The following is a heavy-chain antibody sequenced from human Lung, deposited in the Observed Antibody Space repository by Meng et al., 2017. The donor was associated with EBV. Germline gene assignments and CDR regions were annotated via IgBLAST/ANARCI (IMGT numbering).Heavy chain of an antibody. V-gene: IGHV3-43D*03. Sequence: VQLVESGGVVVQPGGSPRSCCDVAGFSVDDYAMHWVRQTPRKSLEWVSLINWDGASTYYADSVEDRFTISRDNSKNSLYLQMNSLRVEDTAFYYCVKDLGFLAASGVFDHWGQGTLVTVSS. J-gene: IGHJ4*02. CDR3: VKDLGFLAASGVFDH. CDR1: GFSVDDYA. D-gene: IGHD6-13*01. CDR2: INWDGAST.